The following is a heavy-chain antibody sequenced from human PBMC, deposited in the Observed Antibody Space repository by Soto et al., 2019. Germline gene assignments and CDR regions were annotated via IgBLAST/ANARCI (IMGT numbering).Heavy chain of an antibody. CDR1: GFSLSTSGVG. CDR3: VHKGAGDRILDY. D-gene: IGHD3-16*01. Sequence: QITLKESGPALVKPTQTLTLTCTFSGFSLSTSGVGVGWLRQPPGAALEWLALIYWDDYKHFSPSLERRLTITKDTSKNQVVLTITNMDPVDTATHYCVHKGAGDRILDYWGQGTLVTVSS. V-gene: IGHV2-5*02. CDR2: IYWDDYK. J-gene: IGHJ4*02.